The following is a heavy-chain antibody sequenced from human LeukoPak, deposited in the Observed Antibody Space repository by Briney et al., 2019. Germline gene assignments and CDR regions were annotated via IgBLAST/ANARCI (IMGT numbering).Heavy chain of an antibody. CDR3: ARGSGAFDI. J-gene: IGHJ3*02. CDR1: GGSFSGYY. V-gene: IGHV4-34*01. CDR2: INHSGST. Sequence: SETLSLTCAVYGGSFSGYYWSWIRQPPGKGLEWIGEINHSGSTNYNPSLKSRVTISVDTSNIQFSLKLSAVTAADTAVYYCARGSGAFDIWGQGTMVTVSS. D-gene: IGHD3-10*01.